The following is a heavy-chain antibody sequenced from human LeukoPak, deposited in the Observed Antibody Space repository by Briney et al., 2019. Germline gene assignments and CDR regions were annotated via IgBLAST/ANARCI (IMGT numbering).Heavy chain of an antibody. CDR1: GFSFTNYW. J-gene: IGHJ6*02. CDR3: VRYRSAGYYYGMDV. D-gene: IGHD1-14*01. CDR2: IYPGDSDT. Sequence: GESLKISCKGFGFSFTNYWICWVRQMPGKGLEWMGIIYPGDSDTRYSPSFQGQVTISADKSISTAYLQWSSLKASDTAIYYCVRYRSAGYYYGMDVWGQGTTVTVSS. V-gene: IGHV5-51*01.